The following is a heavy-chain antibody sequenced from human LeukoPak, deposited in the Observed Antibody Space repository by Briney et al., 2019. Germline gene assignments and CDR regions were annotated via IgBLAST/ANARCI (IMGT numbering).Heavy chain of an antibody. V-gene: IGHV3-33*01. Sequence: PGRSLRLSCAASGFTFSSYGMHWVRQAPGKGLEWVAVIWYDGSNKYYADPVKGRFTISRDNSKNTLYLQMNSLRAEDTAVYYCALEGSGDYGSLFDYWGQGTLVTVSS. D-gene: IGHD4-17*01. CDR1: GFTFSSYG. J-gene: IGHJ4*02. CDR2: IWYDGSNK. CDR3: ALEGSGDYGSLFDY.